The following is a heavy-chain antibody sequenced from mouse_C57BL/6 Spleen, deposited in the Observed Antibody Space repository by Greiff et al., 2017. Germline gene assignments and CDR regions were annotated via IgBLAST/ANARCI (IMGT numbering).Heavy chain of an antibody. J-gene: IGHJ3*01. CDR1: GYTFTSYW. V-gene: IGHV1-55*01. Sequence: QFQLQQPGAELVKPGASVKMSCKASGYTFTSYWIPWVKQRPGQGLEWIGDLYPGSGSTNYNEKFKNRATLTVDTSSSTAYMQLSSLTSEDSAVYYCARLDDGYPSFAYWGQGTLVTVSA. CDR3: ARLDDGYPSFAY. CDR2: LYPGSGST. D-gene: IGHD2-3*01.